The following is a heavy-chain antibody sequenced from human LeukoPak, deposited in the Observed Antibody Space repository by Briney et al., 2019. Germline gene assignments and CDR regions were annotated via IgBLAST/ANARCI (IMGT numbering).Heavy chain of an antibody. V-gene: IGHV3-30*02. J-gene: IGHJ3*02. CDR2: IRYDGSNK. D-gene: IGHD2-15*01. CDR3: AKLPERGYCSGGSCYPDAFDI. CDR1: GFTFSSYG. Sequence: GGSLTLSCAASGFTFSSYGMHWVRQAPGKGLEWVAFIRYDGSNKYYADSVKGRFTISRDNSKNTLYLQMNSLRAEDTAVYYCAKLPERGYCSGGSCYPDAFDIWGQGTMVTVSS.